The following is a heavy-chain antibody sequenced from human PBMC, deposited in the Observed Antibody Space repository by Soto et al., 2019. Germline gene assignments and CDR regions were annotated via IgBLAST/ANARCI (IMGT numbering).Heavy chain of an antibody. CDR1: AAALSSGGYF. Sequence: ASETLSLTCTVSAAALSSGGYFYTWVRQPPGKGLEWLGYIYYSGGTNYNPSLKSRVTISLDKSKSQFSLRLISVTAADTAVYYCTREQSDDNYFDPWGQGTLVTVSS. V-gene: IGHV4-61*08. CDR3: TREQSDDNYFDP. J-gene: IGHJ5*02. CDR2: IYYSGGT. D-gene: IGHD6-19*01.